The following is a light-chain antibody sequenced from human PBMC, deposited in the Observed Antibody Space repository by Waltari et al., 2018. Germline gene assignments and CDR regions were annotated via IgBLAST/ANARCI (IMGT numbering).Light chain of an antibody. CDR2: KAS. CDR3: QQYNSYSEWT. CDR1: QSISSW. J-gene: IGKJ1*01. V-gene: IGKV1-5*03. Sequence: DIQMTQSPSTLSASVGDRVTITCRASQSISSWLAWYPEKPGKAPKLLFYKASSLESGVPSRFSCSGSGTEFTLTISSLQPDDFATYYCQQYNSYSEWTFGQGTKVEIK.